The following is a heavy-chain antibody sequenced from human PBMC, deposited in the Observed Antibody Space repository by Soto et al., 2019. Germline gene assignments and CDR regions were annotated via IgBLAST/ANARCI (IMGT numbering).Heavy chain of an antibody. Sequence: SETLSLTCAVSGGSISSGGYSWSWIRQPPGKGLEWIGYIYHSGSTYYNPSLKSRVTISVDRSKNQFSLKLSSVTAADTAVYYCARLSATINYYFDYWAREPWSPSPQ. CDR3: ARLSATINYYFDY. CDR1: GGSISSGGYS. J-gene: IGHJ4*02. D-gene: IGHD5-12*01. CDR2: IYHSGST. V-gene: IGHV4-30-2*01.